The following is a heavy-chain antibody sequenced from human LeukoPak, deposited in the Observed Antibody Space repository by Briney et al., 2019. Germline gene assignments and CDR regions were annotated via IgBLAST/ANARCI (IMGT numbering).Heavy chain of an antibody. CDR3: AKTLFLRFSPLQSYYGMDV. V-gene: IGHV3-23*01. D-gene: IGHD3-3*01. CDR1: GFTFSSYA. CDR2: ISGSGGST. J-gene: IGHJ6*02. Sequence: GGSLRLSCAASGFTFSSYAMSWVRQAPGKGLEWVSAISGSGGSTYYADSVKGRFTISRDNSKNTLYLQMNSLRAEDTAVYYCAKTLFLRFSPLQSYYGMDVWGQGTTVTVSS.